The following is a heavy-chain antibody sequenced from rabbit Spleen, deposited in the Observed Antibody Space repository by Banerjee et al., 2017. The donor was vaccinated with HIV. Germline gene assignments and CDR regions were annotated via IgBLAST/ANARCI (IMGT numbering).Heavy chain of an antibody. CDR3: ARIATVCNTGDCLDL. D-gene: IGHD6-1*01. CDR2: IHTASGST. Sequence: QSLEESGGDLVKPGASLTLTCTGSGLDFSSSYWICWVRQAPGKGLEWIGYIHTASGSTWYASWAKGRFTISKTSSTTVTLQMTSLTATDTATYFCARIATVCNTGDCLDLWGPGTLVTVS. CDR1: GLDFSSSYW. V-gene: IGHV1S40*01. J-gene: IGHJ5*01.